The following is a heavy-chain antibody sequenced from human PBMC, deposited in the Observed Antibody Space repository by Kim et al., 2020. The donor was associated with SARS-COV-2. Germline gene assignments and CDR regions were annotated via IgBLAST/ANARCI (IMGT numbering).Heavy chain of an antibody. CDR1: GFSFSDFY. CDR3: ARASIIAASMDV. J-gene: IGHJ6*02. CDR2: ISSRSTYI. V-gene: IGHV3-11*03. D-gene: IGHD6-6*01. Sequence: GGSLRLSCAASGFSFSDFYMNWIRQAPGKGLEWLSYISSRSTYINYADSVKGRFTISRDNAKNSLYLQMNSLRAEDTAVYYCARASIIAASMDVWGQGTTVTVSS.